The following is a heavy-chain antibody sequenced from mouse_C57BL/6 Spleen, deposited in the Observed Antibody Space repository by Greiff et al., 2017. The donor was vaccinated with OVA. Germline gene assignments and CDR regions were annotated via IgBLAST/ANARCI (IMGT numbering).Heavy chain of an antibody. Sequence: QVQLQQSGPELVKPGASVKISCKASGYAFSSSWMNWVKQRPGKGLEWIGRIYPGDGDTNYNGKFKGKATLTADKSSSTAYMQLSSLTSEDSAVYFCARREDSPFDYWGQGTLVTVSA. J-gene: IGHJ3*01. CDR1: GYAFSSSW. D-gene: IGHD2-12*01. CDR3: ARREDSPFDY. V-gene: IGHV1-82*01. CDR2: IYPGDGDT.